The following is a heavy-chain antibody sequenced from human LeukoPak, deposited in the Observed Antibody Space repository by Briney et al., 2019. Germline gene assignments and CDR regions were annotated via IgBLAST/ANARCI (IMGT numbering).Heavy chain of an antibody. V-gene: IGHV3-48*01. CDR1: GFTFSSYS. CDR3: ARGEARHYYYDSSGTYNWFDP. D-gene: IGHD3-22*01. Sequence: GGSLRLSCAASGFTFSSYSMNWVRQAPGRGLEWLSYISGSSGTIYYADSVKGRFTISRDNAKDSVYLQMNSLRAEDTAVYYCARGEARHYYYDSSGTYNWFDPWGQGTLVTVSS. J-gene: IGHJ5*02. CDR2: ISGSSGTI.